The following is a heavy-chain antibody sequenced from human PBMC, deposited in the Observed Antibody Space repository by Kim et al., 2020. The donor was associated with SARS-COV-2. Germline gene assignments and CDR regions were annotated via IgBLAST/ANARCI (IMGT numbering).Heavy chain of an antibody. Sequence: SETLSLTCTVSGGSVTSPNYFWNWIRLHPGKGLEWIGYIYFGGSTHYNPSLKSRITLSLDTSKNQFSLNMKFVTAADTAVYYCASGYKRLWWCGDTLAPNYFDSWRRGTRVTVSS. J-gene: IGHJ5*01. CDR3: ASGYKRLWWCGDTLAPNYFDS. D-gene: IGHD2-21*01. V-gene: IGHV4-31*03. CDR2: IYFGGST. CDR1: GGSVTSPNYF.